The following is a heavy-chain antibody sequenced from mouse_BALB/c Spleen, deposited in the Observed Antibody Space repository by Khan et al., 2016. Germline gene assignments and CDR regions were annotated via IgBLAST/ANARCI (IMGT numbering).Heavy chain of an antibody. CDR2: ISDGGSYT. CDR1: GFTFSDYY. J-gene: IGHJ2*01. Sequence: EVELVESGGGLVKPGGSLKLSCAASGFTFSDYYMYWVRQTPEKRLEWVATISDGGSYTYYPDSVKGRFTISRDNATNNLYMQMSSLKSEDTAVYYCARDRYDYFDYWGQGTTLTVSS. D-gene: IGHD2-14*01. V-gene: IGHV5-4*02. CDR3: ARDRYDYFDY.